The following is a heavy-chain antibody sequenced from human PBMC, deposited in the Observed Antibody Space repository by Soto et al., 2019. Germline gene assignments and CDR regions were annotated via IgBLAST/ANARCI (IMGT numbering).Heavy chain of an antibody. CDR2: IWYDGSNK. Sequence: QVQLVESGGGVVQPGRSLRLSCAASGFTFSSYGMHWVRQAPGKGLEWVAVIWYDGSNKYYADSVKGRFTISRDNSKNTLYLQMNSLRAEDTAVYYCARDLGYYGMDVWGQRTTVTVSS. V-gene: IGHV3-33*01. CDR1: GFTFSSYG. CDR3: ARDLGYYGMDV. J-gene: IGHJ6*02.